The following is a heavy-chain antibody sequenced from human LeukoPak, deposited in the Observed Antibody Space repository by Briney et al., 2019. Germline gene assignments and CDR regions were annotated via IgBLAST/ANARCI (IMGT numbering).Heavy chain of an antibody. V-gene: IGHV3-73*01. CDR3: ARDYGVLFDY. D-gene: IGHD4-17*01. J-gene: IGHJ4*02. CDR1: GFTFSGSA. Sequence: GGSLRLSCAASGFTFSGSAIHWVRQASGKGLEWVGRIRSKANSYATSSAASVKGRFTISRDDSKNTAYLQMNSLKTEDTAVYYCARDYGVLFDYWGQGTLVTVSS. CDR2: IRSKANSYAT.